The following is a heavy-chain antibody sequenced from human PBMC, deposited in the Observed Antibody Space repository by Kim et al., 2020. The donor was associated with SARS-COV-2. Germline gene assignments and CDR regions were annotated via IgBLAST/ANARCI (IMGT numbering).Heavy chain of an antibody. CDR2: IYYSGST. V-gene: IGHV4-31*03. CDR3: AREDPRGKGI. J-gene: IGHJ4*02. CDR1: GGSISSGGYY. Sequence: SETLSLTCTVSGGSISSGGYYWSWIRQHPGKGLEWIGYIYYSGSTYYNPSLKSRVTISVDTSKNQFSLKLSSVTAADTAVYYCAREDPRGKGIWGQGTLVTVSS. D-gene: IGHD2-15*01.